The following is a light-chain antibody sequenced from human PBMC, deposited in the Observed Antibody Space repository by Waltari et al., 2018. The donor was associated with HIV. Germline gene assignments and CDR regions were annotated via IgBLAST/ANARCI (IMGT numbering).Light chain of an antibody. Sequence: SQGLKQPSSVAASPGQTATITCPGDVLGKTFARRFKKKPGQAPLLLIYKDTERPSRIPGRFSGSSSGTTVTLTISGANLEDEADYYCYSATDNNLLFGGGTKLTVL. V-gene: IGLV3-27*01. CDR3: YSATDNNLL. CDR1: VLGKTF. CDR2: KDT. J-gene: IGLJ2*01.